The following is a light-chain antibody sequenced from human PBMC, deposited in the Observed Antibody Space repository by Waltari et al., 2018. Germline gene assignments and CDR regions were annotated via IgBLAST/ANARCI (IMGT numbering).Light chain of an antibody. CDR3: QHYLRLPVT. V-gene: IGKV3-20*01. CDR2: GAS. CDR1: QSVSRA. Sequence: EIVLTQSPVPLSLSLGERATVSCRASQSVSRALAWDQQKPGQAPRLLLYGASTRATGIPDRFSGSGSGTDFSLTISRLEPDDFAVYFCQHYLRLPVTFGQGTTVEI. J-gene: IGKJ1*01.